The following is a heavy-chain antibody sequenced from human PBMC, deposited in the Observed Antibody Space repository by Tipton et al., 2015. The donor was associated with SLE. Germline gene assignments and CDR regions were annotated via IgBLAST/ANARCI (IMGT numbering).Heavy chain of an antibody. V-gene: IGHV4-39*01. CDR1: GGSIGSSSYY. CDR3: ARQRLRLLSPLDA. Sequence: TLSLTCTVSGGSIGSSSYYWGWIRQPPGKGLEWIGSIYYSGSTYYNPSLKSRVTISVDTSKNHFSLELTSVTAADTAVYYCARQRLRLLSPLDAWGQGTTVTVS. J-gene: IGHJ6*02. D-gene: IGHD3-10*01. CDR2: IYYSGST.